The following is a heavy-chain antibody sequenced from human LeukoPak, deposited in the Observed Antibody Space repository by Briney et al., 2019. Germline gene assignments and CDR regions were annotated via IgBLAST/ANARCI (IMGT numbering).Heavy chain of an antibody. CDR1: GFTFRSYV. CDR2: INWNGGST. CDR3: ARDPATGPTEMYYYYGMDV. D-gene: IGHD3-9*01. Sequence: PGGSLRLSCAASGFTFRSYVMSWVRQAPGKGLEWVSGINWNGGSTGYADSVKGRFTISRDNAKNSLYLQMNSLRAEDTALYYCARDPATGPTEMYYYYGMDVWGQGTTVTVSS. J-gene: IGHJ6*02. V-gene: IGHV3-20*04.